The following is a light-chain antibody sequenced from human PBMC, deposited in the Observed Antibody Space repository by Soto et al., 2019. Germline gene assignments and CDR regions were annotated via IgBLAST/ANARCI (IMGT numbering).Light chain of an antibody. V-gene: IGKV1-33*01. CDR3: QQYDNLPSLN. CDR1: QDISNY. J-gene: IGKJ5*01. CDR2: DSS. Sequence: DIQMTQSPSSLSASVGDRVTITCQASQDISNYLNWYQQKPGKAPKLLIYDSSNLETGVPSRFSGSGSGTDFTFTSSSLQPEDIATYYCQQYDNLPSLNVGQGPRLEIK.